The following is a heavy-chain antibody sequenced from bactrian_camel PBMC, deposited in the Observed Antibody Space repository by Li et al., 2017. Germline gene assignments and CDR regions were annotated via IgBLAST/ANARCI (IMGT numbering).Heavy chain of an antibody. Sequence: HVQLVESGGDSVQTGGSLKLSCAATGFIFNKCAMGWYRQAPGKERELVSTITTRDVTKYADFVKGRFTISHDNAKNTLYLQMSNLKPEDTAMYYCAGRTDGNCGVWYLTTTSAFQYWGQGTQVTVS. CDR2: ITTRDVT. D-gene: IGHD3*01. CDR1: GFIFNKCA. V-gene: IGHV3S53*01. J-gene: IGHJ4*01. CDR3: AGRTDGNCGVWYLTTTSAFQY.